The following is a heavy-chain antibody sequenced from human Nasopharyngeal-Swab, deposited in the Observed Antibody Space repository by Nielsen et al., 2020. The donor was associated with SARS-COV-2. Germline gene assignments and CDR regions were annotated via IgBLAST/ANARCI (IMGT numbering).Heavy chain of an antibody. Sequence: SETLSLTCTVSGGSISSGSYYCSSIRQPAGKGLEWIGRNYTSGSTNYNPSLKSRVTISVDTSKNQFSLKLSSVTAADTAVYYCARFGATLYYFDYWGQGTLVTVSS. CDR2: NYTSGST. J-gene: IGHJ4*02. V-gene: IGHV4-61*02. CDR1: GGSISSGSYY. CDR3: ARFGATLYYFDY. D-gene: IGHD1-26*01.